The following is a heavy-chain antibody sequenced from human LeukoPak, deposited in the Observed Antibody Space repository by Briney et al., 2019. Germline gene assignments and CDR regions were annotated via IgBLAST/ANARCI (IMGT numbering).Heavy chain of an antibody. V-gene: IGHV4-39*07. Sequence: SETLSLTCTVSGGSISSSSYYWGWIRQPPGKGLEWIGSIYYSGSTYYNPSLKSRVTISVDTSKNQFSLKLSSVTAADTAVYYCARGTDYYDSSGYLGYWGQGTLVTVSS. CDR2: IYYSGST. CDR3: ARGTDYYDSSGYLGY. J-gene: IGHJ4*02. D-gene: IGHD3-22*01. CDR1: GGSISSSSYY.